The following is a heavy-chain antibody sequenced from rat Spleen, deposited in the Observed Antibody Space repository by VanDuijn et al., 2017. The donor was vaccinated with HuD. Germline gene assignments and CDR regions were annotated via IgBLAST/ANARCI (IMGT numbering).Heavy chain of an antibody. CDR2: INYDGSST. V-gene: IGHV5-20*01. Sequence: EVQLVESGGGLVQPGRSMKLSCAASGFTFSNFDMAWVRQAPTKGLEWVTSINYDGSSTYYRDSVKGRFTISRDNAESTLKLQLDSLRSEDTATYYCTTVVGDSYWYFDFWGPGTMVTVSS. D-gene: IGHD4-2*01. CDR3: TTVVGDSYWYFDF. CDR1: GFTFSNFD. J-gene: IGHJ1*01.